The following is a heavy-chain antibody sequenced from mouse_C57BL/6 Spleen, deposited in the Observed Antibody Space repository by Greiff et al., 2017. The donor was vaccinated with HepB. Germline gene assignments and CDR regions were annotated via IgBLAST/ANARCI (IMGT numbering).Heavy chain of an antibody. J-gene: IGHJ2*01. V-gene: IGHV1-4*01. CDR1: GYTFTSYT. CDR2: INPGSGYT. CDR3: ARSAGDFDY. Sequence: QVQLQQSGAELARPGASVKMSCKASGYTFTSYTMHWVNQRPGQGLDWIGYINPGSGYTKYTQKFKGKATLSADKSSSTVYMQLSSLTTEDSAVYCCARSAGDFDYWGQGTTLTVSS.